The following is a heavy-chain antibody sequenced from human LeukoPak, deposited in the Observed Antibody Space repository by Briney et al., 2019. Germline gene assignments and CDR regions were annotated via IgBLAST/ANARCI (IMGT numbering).Heavy chain of an antibody. CDR3: ARGRGQSDCYYFDY. D-gene: IGHD2-21*02. CDR1: GGSFSGYY. Sequence: PSETLSLTCAVYGGSFSGYYWSWIRQPRGKGLEWIGEINHSGSTNYNPSPKSRVTISVDTSKNQFSLKLSSVTAADPAVYYCARGRGQSDCYYFDYWGQGTLVTVSS. CDR2: INHSGST. J-gene: IGHJ4*02. V-gene: IGHV4-34*01.